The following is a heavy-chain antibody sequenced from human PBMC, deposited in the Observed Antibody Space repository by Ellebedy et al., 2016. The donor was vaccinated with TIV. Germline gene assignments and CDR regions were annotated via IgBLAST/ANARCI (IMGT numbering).Heavy chain of an antibody. CDR2: INPGDDP. CDR3: ASETFIDADLKVWCVFDF. J-gene: IGHJ3*01. Sequence: GESLKISCAASGFTVKSNYMSWVLQAPGKWLYWVASINPGDDPYYADSVRGRFTISRDSSKNTLYLQINGLRAEDTAVYFCASETFIDADLKVWCVFDFWGQGKMVAVSS. D-gene: IGHD2-8*01. CDR1: GFTVKSNY. V-gene: IGHV3-66*01.